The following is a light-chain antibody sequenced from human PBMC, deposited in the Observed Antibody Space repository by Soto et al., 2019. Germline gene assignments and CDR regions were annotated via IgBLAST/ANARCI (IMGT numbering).Light chain of an antibody. CDR2: DAS. V-gene: IGKV3-11*01. CDR1: QSVSSY. J-gene: IGKJ5*01. CDR3: QQRSVWPVT. Sequence: IVFTKSHATLSLSPGERSTLSCRASQSVSSYLAWYQHNPGQAHRLLIYDASDRATGIPARFSGSGSGTDFTLTISSLEPEDFAVYYCQQRSVWPVTVGQGTRLEIK.